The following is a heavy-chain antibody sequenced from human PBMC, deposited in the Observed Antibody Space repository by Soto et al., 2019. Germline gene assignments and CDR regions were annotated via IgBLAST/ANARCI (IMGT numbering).Heavy chain of an antibody. J-gene: IGHJ4*02. CDR2: ISYDGSNK. Sequence: QVQLVESGGGVVQPGRSLRLSCAASGFTFSSYGMHWVRQAPGKGLEWVAVISYDGSNKYYADSVKGRFTISRDNSKNTLYLQMNSLRAEDTAVYCCANRGTGYSSSWIDYWGQGTLVTVSS. V-gene: IGHV3-30*18. CDR1: GFTFSSYG. CDR3: ANRGTGYSSSWIDY. D-gene: IGHD6-13*01.